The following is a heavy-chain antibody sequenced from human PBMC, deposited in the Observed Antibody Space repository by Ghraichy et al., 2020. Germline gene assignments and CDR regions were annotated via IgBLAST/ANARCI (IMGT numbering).Heavy chain of an antibody. Sequence: ASVKVSCKASGYTFTSYFMHWVRQAPGQGLEWMGIINPSAGSTTYAQKFQGRVTMTRDTSTSTVYMELSSPRSEDTAVYYCARGSSGYYYVDYWGQGTLVTVSS. V-gene: IGHV1-46*01. D-gene: IGHD3-22*01. CDR3: ARGSSGYYYVDY. CDR1: GYTFTSYF. J-gene: IGHJ4*02. CDR2: INPSAGST.